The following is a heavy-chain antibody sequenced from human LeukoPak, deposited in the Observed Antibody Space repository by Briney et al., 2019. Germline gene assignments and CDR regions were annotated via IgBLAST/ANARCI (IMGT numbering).Heavy chain of an antibody. D-gene: IGHD2-15*01. V-gene: IGHV4-39*01. Sequence: SETLSLTCTVSGGSISSSIYYWGWIRQPPGKGLEWLGRIHYSGSIYYNPSLKSRVTISVDTSKNQFSLKLSSVTAADTAVYYCATTMVRGDRFCSGGSCYWSYWGQGTLVTVSS. J-gene: IGHJ4*02. CDR1: GGSISSSIYY. CDR2: IHYSGSI. CDR3: ATTMVRGDRFCSGGSCYWSY.